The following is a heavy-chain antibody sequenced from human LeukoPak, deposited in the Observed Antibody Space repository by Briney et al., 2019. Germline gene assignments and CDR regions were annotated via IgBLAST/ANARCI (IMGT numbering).Heavy chain of an antibody. V-gene: IGHV1-69*04. D-gene: IGHD2-21*02. CDR2: IIPILGIA. Sequence: GASVKVSCKASGGTFSSYAISWVRQAPGQGLEWMGRIIPILGIATYAQKFQGRVTITADKSTSTAYMELSSLRSEDTAVYYCARGPIVVVTATTYYFDYWGQGTLVTVSS. CDR3: ARGPIVVVTATTYYFDY. J-gene: IGHJ4*02. CDR1: GGTFSSYA.